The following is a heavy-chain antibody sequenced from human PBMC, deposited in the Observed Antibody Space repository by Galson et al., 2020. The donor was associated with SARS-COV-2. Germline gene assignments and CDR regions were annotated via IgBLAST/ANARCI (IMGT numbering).Heavy chain of an antibody. V-gene: IGHV4-4*07. D-gene: IGHD1-26*01. CDR2: ISASGNI. CDR3: ARAQTVGATIDF. Sequence: SQTLSLTCTVSGASISSYYWTWIRQPAGKGLEWIGRISASGNIIYNPSLKSRVTMSVDTSKNHFSLKLSSVTAADTAIYYCARAQTVGATIDFWGQGTLVTVSS. J-gene: IGHJ4*02. CDR1: GASISSYY.